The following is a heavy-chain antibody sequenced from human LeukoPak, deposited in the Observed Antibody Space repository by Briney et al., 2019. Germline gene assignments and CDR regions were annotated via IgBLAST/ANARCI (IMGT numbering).Heavy chain of an antibody. CDR1: GFTFSSYE. V-gene: IGHV3-48*03. CDR3: TRDGKGGSRVGYYFDY. Sequence: GGSLRLSCAASGFTFSSYEMNWVRQAPGQGLEWVSYISSSGTTKYYADSVKGRFTISRDNAKNSLYLQMNSLRAEDTGVYYCTRDGKGGSRVGYYFDYWGQGTLATVSS. CDR2: ISSSGTTK. J-gene: IGHJ4*02. D-gene: IGHD1-14*01.